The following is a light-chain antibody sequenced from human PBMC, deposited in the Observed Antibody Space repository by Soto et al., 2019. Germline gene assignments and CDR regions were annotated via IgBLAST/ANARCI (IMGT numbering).Light chain of an antibody. CDR2: DVS. CDR1: RSVVGGYNY. V-gene: IGLV2-11*01. J-gene: IGLJ1*01. CDR3: CSYAGRYTYV. Sequence: QSVLTQPRSVAGSRGQSVTMSCTLTRSVVGGYNYVSWYQRHPGKAPKLRVYDVSKRPSGVPDRLSGSKSGNTASLTISGLQAEDAADYYCCSYAGRYTYVFGTGTKVTVL.